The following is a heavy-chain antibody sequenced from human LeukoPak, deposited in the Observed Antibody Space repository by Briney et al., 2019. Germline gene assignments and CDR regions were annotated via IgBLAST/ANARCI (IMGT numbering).Heavy chain of an antibody. CDR2: IYHSGTT. D-gene: IGHD1-1*01. CDR3: ARHQGGLERPFDY. J-gene: IGHJ4*02. V-gene: IGHV4-38-2*02. CDR1: AYSISNNYY. Sequence: SETLSLTCTVSAYSISNNYYWAWIRQPPGKGLEWIGSIYHSGTTYYNPSLKSRVTISVDTSKNQFSLKLSSVTAADTAVYYCARHQGGLERPFDYWGQGTLVTVSS.